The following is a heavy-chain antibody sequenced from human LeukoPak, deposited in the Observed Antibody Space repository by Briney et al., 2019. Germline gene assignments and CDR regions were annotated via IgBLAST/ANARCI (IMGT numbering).Heavy chain of an antibody. Sequence: GASVKVSCKASGYTFTSYYMHWVRQAPGQGLEWMGIINPSGGSTSYAQKFQGRVTMTEDTSTDTAYMELSSLRSEDTAVYYCATWRGYYDSSGYPGFDYWGQGTLVTVSS. D-gene: IGHD3-22*01. CDR1: GYTFTSYY. CDR3: ATWRGYYDSSGYPGFDY. V-gene: IGHV1-46*01. CDR2: INPSGGST. J-gene: IGHJ4*02.